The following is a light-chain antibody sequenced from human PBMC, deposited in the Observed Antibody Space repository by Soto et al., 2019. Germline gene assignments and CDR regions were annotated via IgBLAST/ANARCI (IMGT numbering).Light chain of an antibody. Sequence: LVLTHSPGTLSLSPGEIATLSCRASQSVSSSYLAWYQQKPGQAPRPLIYGASSRATGIPDRFSGSGSGTDFTLTISRLEPEDFAVYFCQQYGNSPPNAFGQGTKVDIK. CDR3: QQYGNSPPNA. CDR2: GAS. J-gene: IGKJ2*01. CDR1: QSVSSSY. V-gene: IGKV3-20*01.